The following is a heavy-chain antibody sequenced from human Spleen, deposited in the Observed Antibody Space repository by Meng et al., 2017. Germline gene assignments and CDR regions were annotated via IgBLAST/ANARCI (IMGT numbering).Heavy chain of an antibody. J-gene: IGHJ3*02. CDR3: ARDRDYYDSSGLGVFEI. CDR2: IIPIFDAA. V-gene: IGHV1-69*06. D-gene: IGHD3-22*01. CDR1: GGTFSSYA. Sequence: SVKVSCKASGGTFSSYAISWVRQAPGQGLDWMGGIIPIFDAAHYAQKFQGRVTITADKSTSTAYMELSSLGSEDTAVYYCARDRDYYDSSGLGVFEIWGQGTRVTVSS.